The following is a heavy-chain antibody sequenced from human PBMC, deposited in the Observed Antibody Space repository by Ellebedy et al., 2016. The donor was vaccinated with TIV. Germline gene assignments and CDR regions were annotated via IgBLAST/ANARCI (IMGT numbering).Heavy chain of an antibody. CDR2: INYSGST. D-gene: IGHD3-10*01. V-gene: IGHV4-59*08. CDR1: GGSISSYY. CDR3: ARPYYYGSGSSNWFDP. J-gene: IGHJ5*02. Sequence: MPSETLSLTCTVSGGSISSYYWSWIRQPPGKGLEWIGDINYSGSTNYNPSLKSRVTISVDTSKNQFSPKLSSVTAADTTVYYCARPYYYGSGSSNWFDPWGQGTLVTVSS.